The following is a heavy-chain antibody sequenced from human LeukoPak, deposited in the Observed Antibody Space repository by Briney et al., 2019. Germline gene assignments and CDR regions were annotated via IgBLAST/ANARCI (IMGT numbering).Heavy chain of an antibody. V-gene: IGHV4-61*01. Sequence: SETLFLTCTVSGYSISSGYYWSWIRQPPGKGLEWIGYIYYSGSTNYNPSLKSRVTISVDTSKNQFSLKLSSVTAADTAVYYCARTWYYFDYWGQGTLVTVSS. CDR1: GYSISSGYY. D-gene: IGHD2-8*01. CDR2: IYYSGST. J-gene: IGHJ4*02. CDR3: ARTWYYFDY.